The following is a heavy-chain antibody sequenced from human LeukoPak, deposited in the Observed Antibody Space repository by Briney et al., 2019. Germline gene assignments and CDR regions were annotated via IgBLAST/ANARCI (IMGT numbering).Heavy chain of an antibody. CDR3: ATVRSRGVIVISSWFDP. Sequence: ASVKVSCKASGYTFTNYGLSWVRQAPGQGLEWMGWISAYNGHTNYAQKFQGRVTMTEATSTDTAYMELSSLRSEDTAVYYCATVRSRGVIVISSWFDPWGQGTLVTVSS. CDR1: GYTFTNYG. D-gene: IGHD3-16*02. V-gene: IGHV1-18*01. J-gene: IGHJ5*02. CDR2: ISAYNGHT.